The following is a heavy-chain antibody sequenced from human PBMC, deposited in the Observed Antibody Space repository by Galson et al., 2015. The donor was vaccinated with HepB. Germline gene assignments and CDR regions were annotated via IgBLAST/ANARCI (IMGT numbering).Heavy chain of an antibody. CDR3: ASNPVGSNWFDP. Sequence: SVKVSCKASGGTFSSYAISWVRQAPGQGLEWMGGIIPIFGTANYAQKFQGRVTITADESTSTAYMELSSPRSEDTAVYYCASNPVGSNWFDPWGQGTLVTVSS. V-gene: IGHV1-69*13. CDR1: GGTFSSYA. D-gene: IGHD1-26*01. CDR2: IIPIFGTA. J-gene: IGHJ5*02.